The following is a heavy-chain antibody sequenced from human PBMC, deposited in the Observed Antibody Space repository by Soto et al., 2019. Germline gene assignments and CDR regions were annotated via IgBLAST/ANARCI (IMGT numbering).Heavy chain of an antibody. D-gene: IGHD2-21*02. CDR2: ISPSSDTK. Sequence: GGSLRLSYAASGFTFSDYAMHWVRQAPGKGLEWVSYISPSSDTKYYADSVKGRFTISRDSAKKTVYLQMNSLRAEDTAVYFCARELRDSHIHFDHWGQGTRVTVSS. CDR1: GFTFSDYA. V-gene: IGHV3-48*01. CDR3: ARELRDSHIHFDH. J-gene: IGHJ5*02.